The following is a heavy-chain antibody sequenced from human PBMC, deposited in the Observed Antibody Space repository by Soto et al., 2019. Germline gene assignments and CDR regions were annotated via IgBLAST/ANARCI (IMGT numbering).Heavy chain of an antibody. J-gene: IGHJ4*02. D-gene: IGHD5-18*01. CDR2: IWYDGSNK. CDR3: ARDDRIQLWPRGFDY. V-gene: IGHV3-33*08. CDR1: GSTFSNFA. Sequence: PGGSLRLSCAASGSTFSNFAMHWVRQAPGKGLEWVSVIWYDGSNKYYADSVKGRFTISRDNSKNTLYLQMNSLRAEDTAVYYCARDDRIQLWPRGFDYWGQGTLVTVSS.